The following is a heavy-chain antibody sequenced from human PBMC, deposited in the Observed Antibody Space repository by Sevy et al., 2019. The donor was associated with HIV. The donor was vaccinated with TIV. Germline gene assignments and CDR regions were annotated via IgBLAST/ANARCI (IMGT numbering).Heavy chain of an antibody. CDR3: AKRPYYYYNSDGHLVSSTDEADY. CDR1: GFTFNIYA. J-gene: IGHJ4*02. Sequence: GGSLRLSCAASGFTFNIYAMSWVRQAPGKGLEWLSAISGGGDGTYSDSVKGRFTISGDNSRNTLYLQMNSLRAEDTAVYYCAKRPYYYYNSDGHLVSSTDEADYWGQGTLVTVSS. CDR2: ISGGGDGT. D-gene: IGHD3-22*01. V-gene: IGHV3-23*01.